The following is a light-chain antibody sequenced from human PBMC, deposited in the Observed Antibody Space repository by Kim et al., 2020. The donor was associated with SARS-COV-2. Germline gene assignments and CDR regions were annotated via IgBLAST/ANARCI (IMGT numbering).Light chain of an antibody. CDR2: DAS. J-gene: IGKJ2*03. CDR1: QNVGSS. CDR3: HQYNNWPLYS. Sequence: VSPGERATRACRASQNVGSSLAWYQQKPGQAPRLLIYDASTRATVIPARFSGSGSGTEFTLTISSLQSEDFAVYYCHQYNNWPLYSFGQGTKLEI. V-gene: IGKV3-15*01.